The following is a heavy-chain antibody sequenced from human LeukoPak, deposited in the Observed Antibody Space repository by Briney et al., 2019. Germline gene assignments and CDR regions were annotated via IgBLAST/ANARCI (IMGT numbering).Heavy chain of an antibody. V-gene: IGHV4-34*01. D-gene: IGHD3-3*01. J-gene: IGHJ4*02. CDR3: ARVPLRFLEPFDY. CDR2: ISHRGRT. CDR1: GGSVSGYY. Sequence: PADTLSLTCALYGGSVSGYYWSWIRQPPEKGLEWIGEISHRGRTHYTPSLQSRVTMSVDMPKNQFALNLNSVTAADAAVYYCARVPLRFLEPFDYWGQGILVTVSS.